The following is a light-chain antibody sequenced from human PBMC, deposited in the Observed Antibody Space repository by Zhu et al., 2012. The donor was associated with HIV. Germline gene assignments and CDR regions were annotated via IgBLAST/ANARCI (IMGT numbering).Light chain of an antibody. CDR3: QQYNYSPRT. CDR2: GAS. J-gene: IGKJ1*01. CDR1: QSVSSTD. Sequence: EIVLTQSPGTLSLSPGERATLSCRASQSVSSTDLAWYQQKPGHPPRLLIYGASNRAADIPYRFSGSGSGTDFTLTISRLEPEDFVVYYCQQYNYSPRTFGQGTKVEIK. V-gene: IGKV3-20*01.